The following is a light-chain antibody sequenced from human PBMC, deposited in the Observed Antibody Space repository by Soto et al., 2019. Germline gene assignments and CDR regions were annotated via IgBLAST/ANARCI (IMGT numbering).Light chain of an antibody. CDR1: ESVSNN. CDR3: QQYNEWPLT. V-gene: IGKV3-15*01. Sequence: EIVMTQSPATLSVSPGERATLSCRARESVSNNLAWYQQKFGQAPRLLIYHASTRATGIPARFSGSGSGTELTLTISSLQSEDFELYYCQQYNEWPLTFGGGTKVEIK. J-gene: IGKJ4*01. CDR2: HAS.